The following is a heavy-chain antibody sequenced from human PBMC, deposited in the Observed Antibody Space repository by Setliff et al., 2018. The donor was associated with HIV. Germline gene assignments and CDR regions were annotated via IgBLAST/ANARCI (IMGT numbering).Heavy chain of an antibody. CDR2: VHYNGNDK. CDR1: GFTLSTYG. J-gene: IGHJ6*03. Sequence: PGGSLRLSCATSGFTLSTYGMHWVRQAPGKGLEWVARVHYNGNDKFYVDSVKGRFTISRDNAKNSLYLQMNGLRAEDTAVYYCARGGGQYCSGGSCSSRFHYYYYYMDVWGKGTTVTVSS. CDR3: ARGGGQYCSGGSCSSRFHYYYYYMDV. D-gene: IGHD2-15*01. V-gene: IGHV3-30*02.